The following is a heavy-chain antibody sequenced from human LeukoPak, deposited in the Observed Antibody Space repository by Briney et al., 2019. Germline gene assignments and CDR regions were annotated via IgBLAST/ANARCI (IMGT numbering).Heavy chain of an antibody. Sequence: SETLSLTCTVSGYSISSGYYWGWIRQPPGKGLEWIGSIYHSGSTYYNPSLKSRVTISVDTSKNQFSLKLSSVTAADTAVYYCARGSITMVRGRSKNWFDPWGQGTLVTVSS. V-gene: IGHV4-38-2*02. D-gene: IGHD3-10*01. CDR3: ARGSITMVRGRSKNWFDP. J-gene: IGHJ5*02. CDR1: GYSISSGYY. CDR2: IYHSGST.